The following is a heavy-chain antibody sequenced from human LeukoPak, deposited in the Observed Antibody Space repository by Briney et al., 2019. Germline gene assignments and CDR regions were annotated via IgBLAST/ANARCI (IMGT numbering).Heavy chain of an antibody. Sequence: SETLSLTCTVSGGSISSYYWSWIRQPPGKGLEWIGYIYYSGSTNYNPSLKSRVTISVDTSKNQFSLKLSSVTAADTAVYYCARITSPAYYYDSSGNDAFDIWGQGTMVTVSS. CDR2: IYYSGST. V-gene: IGHV4-59*01. J-gene: IGHJ3*02. CDR1: GGSISSYY. CDR3: ARITSPAYYYDSSGNDAFDI. D-gene: IGHD3-22*01.